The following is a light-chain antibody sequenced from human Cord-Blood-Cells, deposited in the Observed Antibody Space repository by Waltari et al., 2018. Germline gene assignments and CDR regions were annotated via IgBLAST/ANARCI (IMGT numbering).Light chain of an antibody. CDR1: SSDGGGYNY. J-gene: IGLJ2*01. CDR2: DSS. CDR3: SSYTSSSTYVV. V-gene: IGLV2-14*01. Sequence: QSALTQPASVSGSPGQSITISCTGTSSDGGGYNYVSWYQQHPGTAPKLMIYDSSKRPSGVSDRFSSSRSGNTASLTISGVQAEDEADYYCSSYTSSSTYVVFGGGTKLTVL.